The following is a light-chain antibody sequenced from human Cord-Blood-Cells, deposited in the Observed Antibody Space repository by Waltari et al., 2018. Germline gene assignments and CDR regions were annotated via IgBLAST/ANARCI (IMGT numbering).Light chain of an antibody. J-gene: IGLJ3*02. CDR2: QDS. CDR1: KLGDKY. V-gene: IGLV3-1*01. Sequence: SYELTQPPSVSVSPGQTASITCSGDKLGDKYACWYQQKPGKSPVLVIYQDSKRPSGIPERFAGSNSGNTATLTISGTQAMDEADYYCQAWDSSINWVFGGGTKLTVL. CDR3: QAWDSSINWV.